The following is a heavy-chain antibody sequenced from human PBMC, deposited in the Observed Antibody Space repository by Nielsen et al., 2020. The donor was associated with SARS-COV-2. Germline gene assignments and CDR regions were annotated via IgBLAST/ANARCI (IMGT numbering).Heavy chain of an antibody. V-gene: IGHV3-21*01. D-gene: IGHD3-10*01. CDR2: ISSSSSYI. J-gene: IGHJ3*02. CDR3: ARAYYYGSRRTDAFDI. CDR1: GFTFDDYA. Sequence: GESLKISCAASGFTFDDYAMNWVRQAPGKGLEWVSSISSSSSYIYYADSVKGRFTISRDNAKNSLYLQMNSLRAEDTAVYYCARAYYYGSRRTDAFDIWGQGTMVTVSS.